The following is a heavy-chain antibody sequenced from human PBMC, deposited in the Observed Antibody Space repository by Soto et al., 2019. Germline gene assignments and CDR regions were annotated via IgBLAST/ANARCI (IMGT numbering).Heavy chain of an antibody. CDR2: IYYSGST. Sequence: PSETLSLTCTVSGGSISSGDYYWSWIRQPPGKGLEWIGYIYYSGSTYYNPSLKSRVTISVDTSKNQFSLKLSSVTAADTAVYYCASGHQIVVVIGNWIDPWGQEPWSPSPQ. V-gene: IGHV4-30-4*01. J-gene: IGHJ5*02. D-gene: IGHD2-21*01. CDR1: GGSISSGDYY. CDR3: ASGHQIVVVIGNWIDP.